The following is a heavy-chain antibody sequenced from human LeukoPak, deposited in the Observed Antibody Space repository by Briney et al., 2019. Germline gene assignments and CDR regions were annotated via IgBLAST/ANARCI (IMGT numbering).Heavy chain of an antibody. CDR1: GYSFTSYW. D-gene: IGHD4-23*01. CDR3: ARRRFGYRSTVATRGVYFDY. CDR2: IYPGDSDT. V-gene: IGHV5-51*01. J-gene: IGHJ4*02. Sequence: GESLRISCKGSGYSFTSYWIDWVRQMPGKGLEWMGIIYPGDSDTRYSPSFQGQVTISADKSISTAYLQWSSLKASDTAMYYCARRRFGYRSTVATRGVYFDYWGQGTLVTVSS.